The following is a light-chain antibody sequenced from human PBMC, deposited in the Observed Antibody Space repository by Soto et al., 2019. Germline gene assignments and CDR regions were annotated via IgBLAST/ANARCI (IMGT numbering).Light chain of an antibody. CDR2: GVS. Sequence: IVLTQSQGTLSLSPGEGATLSCRASQPVNSGYLAWYQQKPGQAPRLLMYGVSTRDTGVPDRFSGSGAGTDFTLTISSLQPEDFATYYCQQSYSTPITFGQGTDWR. CDR1: QPVNSGY. V-gene: IGKV3-20*01. CDR3: QQSYSTPIT. J-gene: IGKJ5*01.